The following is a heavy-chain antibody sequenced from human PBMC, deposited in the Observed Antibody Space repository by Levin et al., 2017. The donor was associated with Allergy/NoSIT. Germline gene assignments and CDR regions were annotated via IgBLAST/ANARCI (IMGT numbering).Heavy chain of an antibody. CDR3: ARHATPSVYYGSGSPVDS. CDR2: IYPGDSDT. CDR1: GYSFTSYW. Sequence: GESLKISCKGSGYSFTSYWIGWVRQMPGKGLEWMGIIYPGDSDTRYSPSFQGQVTISADKSISTAYLQWSSLKASDTAMYYCARHATPSVYYGSGSPVDSWGQGTLVTVSS. D-gene: IGHD3-10*01. J-gene: IGHJ5*01. V-gene: IGHV5-51*01.